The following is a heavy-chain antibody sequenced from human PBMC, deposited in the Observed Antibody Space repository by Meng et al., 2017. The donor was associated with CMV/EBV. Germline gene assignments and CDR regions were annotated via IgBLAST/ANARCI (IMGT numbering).Heavy chain of an antibody. CDR1: GYRFTGYY. CDR2: TNPKRGDS. CDR3: ARDHSTIFGVVIMENWFDP. D-gene: IGHD3-3*01. V-gene: IGHV1-2*02. Sequence: ASVKVSCKASGYRFTGYYVHWVRQAPGQGPEWMGWTNPKRGDSQFAQNFQGRVSMTRDTSISTFFMELNRLTSDDTAVYYCARDHSTIFGVVIMENWFDPWGQGTLVTVSS. J-gene: IGHJ5*02.